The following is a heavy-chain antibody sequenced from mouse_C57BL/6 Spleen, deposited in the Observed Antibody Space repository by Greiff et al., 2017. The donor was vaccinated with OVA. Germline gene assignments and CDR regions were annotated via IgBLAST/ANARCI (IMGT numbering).Heavy chain of an antibody. CDR3: ARRGTGRVPFAY. D-gene: IGHD4-1*01. CDR1: GYTFTSYW. CDR2: IDPSDSYT. J-gene: IGHJ3*01. V-gene: IGHV1-50*01. Sequence: QVQLQQPGAELVKPGASVKLSCKASGYTFTSYWMQWVKQRPGQGLEWIGEIDPSDSYTNYTQKFKGKATLTVDTSSSTAYMQLSSLTSEDSAVYYCARRGTGRVPFAYWGQGTLVTVSA.